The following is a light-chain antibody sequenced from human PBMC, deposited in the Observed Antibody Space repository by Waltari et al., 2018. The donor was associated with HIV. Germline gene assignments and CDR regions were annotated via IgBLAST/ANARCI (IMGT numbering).Light chain of an antibody. CDR1: QGISNY. J-gene: IGKJ1*01. CDR2: AAS. Sequence: DIQITQSQSSLSASVGDRVTITCRASQGISNYLAWYQQKPGKVPKLLIYAASTLQSGVPSRFSGSGSGTNFTLTISSLQPEDVATYYCQKYNSAPPTFGQGTKVEIK. V-gene: IGKV1-27*01. CDR3: QKYNSAPPT.